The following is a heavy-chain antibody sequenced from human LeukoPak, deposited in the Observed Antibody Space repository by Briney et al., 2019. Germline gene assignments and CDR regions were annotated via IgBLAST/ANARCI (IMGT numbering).Heavy chain of an antibody. CDR1: GGSISSSSYY. J-gene: IGHJ4*02. D-gene: IGHD5-18*01. V-gene: IGHV4-39*01. CDR3: ARLGDTARDLFDY. CDR2: IYYSGST. Sequence: SETLSLTCTVSGGSISSSSYYWGWIRQPPGKGLEWTGSIYYSGSTYYNPSLKSRVTISVDTSKNQFSLKLSSVTAADTAVYYCARLGDTARDLFDYWGQGTLVTVSS.